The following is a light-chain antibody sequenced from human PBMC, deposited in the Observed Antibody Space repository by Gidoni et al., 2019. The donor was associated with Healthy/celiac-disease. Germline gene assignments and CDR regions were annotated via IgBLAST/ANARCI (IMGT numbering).Light chain of an antibody. CDR1: QSVSSY. J-gene: IGKJ2*04. CDR2: DAS. CDR3: QQRSNWPPSCS. Sequence: EIVLTQSPATLSLSPGERATLSCRASQSVSSYLAWYQPKPGQAPRLLIYDASNRATGIPARFSGSGSGTDFTLTISSLEPEDFAVYYCQQRSNWPPSCSFGQGTKLEIK. V-gene: IGKV3-11*01.